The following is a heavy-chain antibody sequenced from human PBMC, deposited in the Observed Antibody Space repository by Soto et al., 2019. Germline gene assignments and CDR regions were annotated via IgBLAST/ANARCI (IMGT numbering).Heavy chain of an antibody. Sequence: ASVKVSCKASGYTFTSYYMHWVRQAPGQGLEWMGIINPSGGSTSYAQKFQGRVTMTRDTSTSTVYMELSSLRSEDTAVYYCASTGYVLGRSTSLYYYYMDVWGKGTTVTVSS. CDR2: INPSGGST. CDR1: GYTFTSYY. CDR3: ASTGYVLGRSTSLYYYYMDV. D-gene: IGHD2-2*01. V-gene: IGHV1-46*03. J-gene: IGHJ6*03.